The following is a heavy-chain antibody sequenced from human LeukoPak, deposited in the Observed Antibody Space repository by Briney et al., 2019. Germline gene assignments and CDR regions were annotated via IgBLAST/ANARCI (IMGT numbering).Heavy chain of an antibody. CDR2: IRYDGSNK. CDR3: AKDRVSKPPGDYYYYMDV. D-gene: IGHD3-10*01. J-gene: IGHJ6*03. V-gene: IGHV3-30*02. CDR1: GFTFSSYG. Sequence: GGSLRLSCAASGFTFSSYGMHWVRQAPGKGLEWVAFIRYDGSNKYYADSVKGRFTISRDNSKNTLYLQMNSLRAEDTAVYYCAKDRVSKPPGDYYYYMDVWGKGTTVTVSS.